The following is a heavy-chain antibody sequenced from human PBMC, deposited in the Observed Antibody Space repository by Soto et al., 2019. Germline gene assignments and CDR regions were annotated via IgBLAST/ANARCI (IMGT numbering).Heavy chain of an antibody. CDR2: TYYRSKWYN. D-gene: IGHD2-2*01. Sequence: PSQTLSLTCAISGDSVSSNSAAWNWIRQSPSRGLEWLGRTYYRSKWYNDYAVSVKSRITINPDTSKNQFSLQLNSVTPEDTAVYYCARVKDIVVVPAAISNGGYYYYGMDVWGQGTTVTVSS. CDR1: GDSVSSNSAA. J-gene: IGHJ6*02. CDR3: ARVKDIVVVPAAISNGGYYYYGMDV. V-gene: IGHV6-1*01.